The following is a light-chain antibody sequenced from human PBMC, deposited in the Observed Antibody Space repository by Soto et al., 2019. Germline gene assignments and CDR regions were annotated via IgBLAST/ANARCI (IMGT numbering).Light chain of an antibody. CDR1: QSVRSSY. CDR2: AAS. J-gene: IGKJ4*01. V-gene: IGKV3D-20*02. Sequence: PGESATLSCRASQSVRSSYLAWYQQTPGQTPRLLIYAASSRATGIPDRFSGSGSGTYFTLTISSLQPEDLATYYCQQSYTTPLTFGGGTKVDI. CDR3: QQSYTTPLT.